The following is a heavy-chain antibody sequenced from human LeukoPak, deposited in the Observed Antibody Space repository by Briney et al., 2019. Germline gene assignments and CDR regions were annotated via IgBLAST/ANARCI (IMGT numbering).Heavy chain of an antibody. CDR1: GFTFSNYA. V-gene: IGHV3-30*04. D-gene: IGHD2/OR15-2a*01. CDR2: ISYDGSNK. J-gene: IGHJ4*02. Sequence: GGSLRLSCAASGFTFSNYAMHWVRQAPGKGLEWVTVISYDGSNKYYADSVKGRFTISRDNSKNTLYLQMNSLRAEDTAVYYCARDFGFSGTQRGEYWGQGTLVTVSS. CDR3: ARDFGFSGTQRGEY.